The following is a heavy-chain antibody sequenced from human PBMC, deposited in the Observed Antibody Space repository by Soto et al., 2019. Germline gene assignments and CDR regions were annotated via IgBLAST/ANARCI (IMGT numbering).Heavy chain of an antibody. V-gene: IGHV3-33*01. CDR1: GITFSSYG. J-gene: IGHJ6*04. CDR2: IWFDGSKK. D-gene: IGHD3-10*01. Sequence: GGSLRLSCAASGITFSSYGMHWVRQAPGKGLEWVAVIWFDGSKKYYVDSVKGRFTISRDNSNNTLYLQMNSLRAEDTGVYYCARELLYGSGSRNFHYYGMDVWGKGTTVTVSS. CDR3: ARELLYGSGSRNFHYYGMDV.